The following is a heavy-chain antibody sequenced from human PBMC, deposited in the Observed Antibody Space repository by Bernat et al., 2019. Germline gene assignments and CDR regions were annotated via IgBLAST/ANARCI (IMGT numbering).Heavy chain of an antibody. CDR3: ARSGYYYGLDV. CDR1: GYTLTGYY. J-gene: IGHJ6*02. Sequence: QVHPVQSGAEVMKPGASVKVSCKASGYTLTGYYIHWVRQAPGQGLEWMGWINFNNGDTNYAQTFQGSVTMTRDTTSSTVYMDLSRLRSDGTAVYYCARSGYYYGLDVWGQGTTVTVSS. CDR2: INFNNGDT. V-gene: IGHV1-2*04. D-gene: IGHD3-10*01.